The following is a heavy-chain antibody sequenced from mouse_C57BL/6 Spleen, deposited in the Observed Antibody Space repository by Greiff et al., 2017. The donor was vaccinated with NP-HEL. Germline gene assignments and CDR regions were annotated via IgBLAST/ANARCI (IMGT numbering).Heavy chain of an antibody. V-gene: IGHV1-15*01. CDR2: IDPETGGT. J-gene: IGHJ3*01. CDR3: TTIYYGNYGAY. CDR1: GYTFTDYE. Sequence: VHLVESGAELVRPGASVTLSCKASGYTFTDYEMHWVKQTPVHGLEWIGAIDPETGGTAYNQKFKGKAILTADKSSSTAYMELRSLTSEDSAVYYCTTIYYGNYGAYWGQGTLVTVSA. D-gene: IGHD2-1*01.